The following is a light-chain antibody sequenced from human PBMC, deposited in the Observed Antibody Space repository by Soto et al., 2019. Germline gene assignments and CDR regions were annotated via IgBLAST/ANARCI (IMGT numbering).Light chain of an antibody. V-gene: IGKV2-28*01. Sequence: DLVMTQSPLSLPVTPGEPASISCRSSQSLLSINGDNYLDWYLPKPGQSPQLLIYLGSNRASGVPDRVRGSGSGTDCTLKISRVEAEDVGVYYCMQVAQAPPACGGGTKAEIK. CDR1: QSLLSINGDNY. CDR3: MQVAQAPPA. CDR2: LGS. J-gene: IGKJ4*01.